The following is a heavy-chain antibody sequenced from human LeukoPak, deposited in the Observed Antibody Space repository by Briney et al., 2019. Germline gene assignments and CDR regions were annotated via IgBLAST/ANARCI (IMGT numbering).Heavy chain of an antibody. CDR2: INSDETRT. Sequence: GGSLRLSCAASGFTFSSYWMHWVRQAPGKGLVWVSRINSDETRTNFADSVKGRFTISRDNAKNTLYLQMNSLRAEDTAVYYCARAYDFWSGPGGYWGQGTLVTVSS. CDR3: ARAYDFWSGPGGY. J-gene: IGHJ4*02. CDR1: GFTFSSYW. V-gene: IGHV3-74*01. D-gene: IGHD3-3*01.